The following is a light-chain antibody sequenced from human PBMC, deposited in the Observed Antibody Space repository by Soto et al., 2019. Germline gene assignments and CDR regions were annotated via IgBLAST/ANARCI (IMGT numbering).Light chain of an antibody. V-gene: IGKV3-20*01. Sequence: EIVLTQSPGTLSLSPGERATLSCRASETVGNNYLAWYQQRPGQAPRLLVDDASRRAAGIPDRFSGSGSGTDFTLTISRLEPEDFAVYYCQQCGTTPRTFGQGTKVEIK. CDR2: DAS. CDR1: ETVGNNY. CDR3: QQCGTTPRT. J-gene: IGKJ1*01.